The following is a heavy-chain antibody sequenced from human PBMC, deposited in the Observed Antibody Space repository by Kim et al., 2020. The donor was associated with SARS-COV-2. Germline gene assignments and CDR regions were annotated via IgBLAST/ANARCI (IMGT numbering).Heavy chain of an antibody. Sequence: SETLSLICTVSGYSISSGYYWGWIRQPPGKGLEWIGSIYHSGSTYYNPSLKSRVTISVDTSKNQFSLKLSSVTAADTAVYYCLTGSSVAPSDYWGQGTLVTVSS. D-gene: IGHD3-9*01. CDR1: GYSISSGYY. V-gene: IGHV4-38-2*02. CDR2: IYHSGST. CDR3: LTGSSVAPSDY. J-gene: IGHJ4*02.